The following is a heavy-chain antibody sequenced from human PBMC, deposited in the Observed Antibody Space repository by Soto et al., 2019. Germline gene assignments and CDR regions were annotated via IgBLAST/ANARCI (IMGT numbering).Heavy chain of an antibody. D-gene: IGHD3-9*01. J-gene: IGHJ4*02. V-gene: IGHV4-59*02. CDR3: ARGHGIYVRFDF. CDR1: GGSVYDFY. CDR2: IYNTGTT. Sequence: QVHLQESGPGRVRPSETLSLTCCVSGGSVYDFYWNWLRQSPGKGLEWIGNIYNTGTTNYNPSLRSRATISIDTSKNQFSLQLKSVTAADSAMYFCARGHGIYVRFDFWGQGALVSVSS.